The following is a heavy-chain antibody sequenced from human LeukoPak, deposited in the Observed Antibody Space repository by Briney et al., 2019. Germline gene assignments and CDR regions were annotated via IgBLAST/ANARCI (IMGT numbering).Heavy chain of an antibody. J-gene: IGHJ4*02. CDR1: GYSFTTYG. CDR2: ISGYNGYT. D-gene: IGHD3-22*01. V-gene: IGHV1-18*01. Sequence: ASVKVSCKASGYSFTTYGISWVRQAPGQGLEWMGWISGYNGYTDYAPKLQGRVTMTTDISTSTAYMELRSLRSDDTAVYYCARDKNYFDNSDPKYYSDYWGQGTLVTVSS. CDR3: ARDKNYFDNSDPKYYSDY.